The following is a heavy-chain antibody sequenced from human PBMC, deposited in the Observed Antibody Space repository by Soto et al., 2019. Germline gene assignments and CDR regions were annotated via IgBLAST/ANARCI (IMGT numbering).Heavy chain of an antibody. D-gene: IGHD5-12*01. CDR2: IHSDGRRK. Sequence: EVQLVESGGGLVQPGGSLRLSCVGSGFTFTNYWMHWVRQAPGKGLVWVSRIHSDGRRKNNADAVKGRFTVSRDNAKNTVYLQMNSLRADDTALYYCVRELGGHDDYRGQGTLVTVSS. CDR1: GFTFTNYW. CDR3: VRELGGHDDY. V-gene: IGHV3-74*01. J-gene: IGHJ4*02.